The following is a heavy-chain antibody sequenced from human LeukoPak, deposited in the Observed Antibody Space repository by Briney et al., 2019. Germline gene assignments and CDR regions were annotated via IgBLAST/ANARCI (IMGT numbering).Heavy chain of an antibody. J-gene: IGHJ4*02. CDR2: IYSGGST. CDR1: GFTFSNYA. Sequence: GGSLRLSCAGSGFTFSNYAMSWVRQAPGKGLEWVSAIYSGGSTYYADSVKGRFTISRDNSKNTLYLQMNSLRAEDTAVYYCAKFGSSGLQGYWGQGTLVTVSS. V-gene: IGHV3-23*05. CDR3: AKFGSSGLQGY. D-gene: IGHD6-6*01.